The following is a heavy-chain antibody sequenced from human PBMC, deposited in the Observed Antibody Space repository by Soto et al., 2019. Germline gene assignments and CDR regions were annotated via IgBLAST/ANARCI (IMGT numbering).Heavy chain of an antibody. CDR1: GFTFSMYS. Sequence: DVKLVESGGGLVQPGDSLRLSCEVSGFTFSMYSMSWVRESPGKVLEWVAKIPQDAVDGDYADSVKGRFTISRDNGKNSLSPQLNNLRAENTAAYYCARDHWILPAHDVLYGSDVWGRGATVTVSS. V-gene: IGHV3-7*03. CDR3: ARDHWILPAHDVLYGSDV. J-gene: IGHJ6*02. D-gene: IGHD5-18*01. CDR2: IPQDAVDG.